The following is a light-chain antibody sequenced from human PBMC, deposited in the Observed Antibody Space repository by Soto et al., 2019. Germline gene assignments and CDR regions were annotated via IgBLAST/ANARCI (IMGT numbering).Light chain of an antibody. V-gene: IGKV1-8*01. J-gene: IGKJ2*01. Sequence: AIRMTQSPSSLSASTGDRVTITCRASQGISSYLAWYQQKPGKAPKLLIYDASTLQSGVPSRFSGSGSGTDFTLTISCLQSEDFATYYCQQYYSYPPTFGQGTKLEIK. CDR2: DAS. CDR1: QGISSY. CDR3: QQYYSYPPT.